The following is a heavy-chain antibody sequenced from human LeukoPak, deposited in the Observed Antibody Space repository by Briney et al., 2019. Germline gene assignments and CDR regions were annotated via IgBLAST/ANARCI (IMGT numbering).Heavy chain of an antibody. CDR2: IKQDGSEK. V-gene: IGHV3-7*01. D-gene: IGHD3-22*01. J-gene: IGHJ4*02. CDR1: GFTFSSYW. Sequence: PGGSLRLSCAASGFTFSSYWMSWVRQAPGKGLEWVANIKQDGSEKYYVDSVKGRFTISRDNAKNSLYLQMNSLRAEDTAVYYCAREGFGYYDSSGYTSYFDYWGQGTLVTVSS. CDR3: AREGFGYYDSSGYTSYFDY.